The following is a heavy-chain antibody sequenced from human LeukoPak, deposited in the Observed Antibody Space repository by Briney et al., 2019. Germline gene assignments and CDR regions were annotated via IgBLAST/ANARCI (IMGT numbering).Heavy chain of an antibody. V-gene: IGHV3-23*01. CDR3: AKDRAPDTGWNFDY. Sequence: GGSLRLSCAASGFTLTTYAMNWVRQAPGKGLEWVSAVVGNGNTYYADSVKGRFTISRDTSKNMLYLQMNSLRVEDTAIYYCAKDRAPDTGWNFDYWGQGTPVSVSS. J-gene: IGHJ4*02. D-gene: IGHD6-19*01. CDR2: VVGNGNT. CDR1: GFTLTTYA.